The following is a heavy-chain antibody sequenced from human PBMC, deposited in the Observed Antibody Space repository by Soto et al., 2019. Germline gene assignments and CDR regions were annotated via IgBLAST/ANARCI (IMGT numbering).Heavy chain of an antibody. D-gene: IGHD1-1*01. V-gene: IGHV4-59*01. Sequence: QVQLQESGPGLVKPSETLSLTCTFSGDSISSYYWNWIRQPPGKGLEWIGYIYYSGSTNYNPSLKSRVTISVDTSKKQCSLKLSSVTAADTAVYYCARGDGYPFDYWGQGTLVTVSS. CDR1: GDSISSYY. J-gene: IGHJ4*02. CDR3: ARGDGYPFDY. CDR2: IYYSGST.